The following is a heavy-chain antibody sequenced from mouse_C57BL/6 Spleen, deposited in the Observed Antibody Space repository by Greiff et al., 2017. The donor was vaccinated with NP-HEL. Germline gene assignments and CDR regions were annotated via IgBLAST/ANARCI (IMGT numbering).Heavy chain of an antibody. J-gene: IGHJ3*01. V-gene: IGHV5-6*01. CDR3: ARHEGGYSWFAY. Sequence: EVKLMESGGDLVKPGGSLKLSCAASGFTFSSYGMSWVRQTPDKRLEWVATISSGGSYTYYPDSVKGRFTISRDNAKNTLYLQMSSLKSEDTAMYYCARHEGGYSWFAYWGQGTLVTVSA. D-gene: IGHD2-3*01. CDR2: ISSGGSYT. CDR1: GFTFSSYG.